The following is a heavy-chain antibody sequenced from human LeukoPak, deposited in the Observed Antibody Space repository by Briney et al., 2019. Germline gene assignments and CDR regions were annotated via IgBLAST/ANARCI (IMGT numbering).Heavy chain of an antibody. V-gene: IGHV4-59*08. CDR3: ARHPTGGHGHIFDY. D-gene: IGHD2-8*02. CDR1: GGSISSYH. Sequence: SETLSLTCTVSGGSISSYHWSCIRQSPGKGLEWIAYIHSSGSTNYNPSLKSRVTISVDTSKNQFSLKLNSVTAADTAVYYWARHPTGGHGHIFDYWGQGTLVTVSS. J-gene: IGHJ4*02. CDR2: IHSSGST.